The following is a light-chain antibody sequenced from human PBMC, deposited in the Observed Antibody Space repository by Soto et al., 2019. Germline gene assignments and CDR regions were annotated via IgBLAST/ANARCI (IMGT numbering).Light chain of an antibody. CDR1: QTVSSNF. Sequence: EIVLTQSPGTLSLSPGERGTRSCRASQTVSSNFLAWYQQKPGQAPRLLIFDASTRATGIPDRFTGSGSGTDFTLTISRLEPEDFAVYYCQFYGDPSKTFGQGTKVEIK. J-gene: IGKJ1*01. CDR2: DAS. CDR3: QFYGDPSKT. V-gene: IGKV3-20*01.